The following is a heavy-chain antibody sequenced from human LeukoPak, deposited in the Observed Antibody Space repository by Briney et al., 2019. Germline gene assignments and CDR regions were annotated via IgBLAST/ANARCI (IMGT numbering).Heavy chain of an antibody. CDR3: ARDRGYTQDY. CDR1: GFTFNAYW. D-gene: IGHD5-12*01. Sequence: GGSLRLSCAASGFTFNAYWMHWVRQAPGKGLVWVSHIKSDGSSTSYADSVKGRFTISRDNAKNTLFLQMNSLRADDTAVYYCARDRGYTQDYWGQGTLVTVSS. V-gene: IGHV3-74*01. J-gene: IGHJ4*02. CDR2: IKSDGSST.